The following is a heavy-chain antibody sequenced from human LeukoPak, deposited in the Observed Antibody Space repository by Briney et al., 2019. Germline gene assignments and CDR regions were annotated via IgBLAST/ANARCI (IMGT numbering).Heavy chain of an antibody. CDR1: GFSFSTYW. J-gene: IGHJ4*02. CDR2: IEPNGSDK. D-gene: IGHD3-22*01. Sequence: GGSLRLSCAASGFSFSTYWMTWVRQAPGQGLEWVANIEPNGSDKYYVDSVKGRFTISRDNAKNSLYLQMHSLRVEDTAVYYCARDYYGSSGYYPHDYWGQGGLVTVSS. CDR3: ARDYYGSSGYYPHDY. V-gene: IGHV3-7*01.